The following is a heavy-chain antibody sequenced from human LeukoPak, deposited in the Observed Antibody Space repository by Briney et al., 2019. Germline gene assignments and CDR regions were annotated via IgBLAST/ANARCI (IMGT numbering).Heavy chain of an antibody. D-gene: IGHD2-2*02. CDR2: INPSIGST. CDR1: GYTFTSYY. CDR3: ARDKAHCSSTSCYSIAGAFDI. V-gene: IGHV1-46*01. J-gene: IGHJ3*02. Sequence: ASVKVSCKASGYTFTSYYMHWVRQAPGQGLEWMGIINPSIGSTTYAQKFQGRVTVTRDTSTSTVYMELSSLRSEDTAVYYCARDKAHCSSTSCYSIAGAFDIWGQGTMVTVSS.